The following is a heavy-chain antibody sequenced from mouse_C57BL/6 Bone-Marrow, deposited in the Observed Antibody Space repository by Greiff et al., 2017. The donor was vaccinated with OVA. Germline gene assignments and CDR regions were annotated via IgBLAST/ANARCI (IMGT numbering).Heavy chain of an antibody. CDR3: ARGRSYNYFDY. V-gene: IGHV5-12*01. D-gene: IGHD2-12*01. CDR1: GFTFSDYY. J-gene: IGHJ2*01. CDR2: ISNGGGSP. Sequence: EVKVEESGGGLVQPGGSLQLSCAASGFTFSDYYMYWVRQTPEKRLEWVAYISNGGGSPYYPDTVKGRFTISRDNAKNTLYLQMSRLKSEDTAMYYCARGRSYNYFDYWGQGTTLTVSS.